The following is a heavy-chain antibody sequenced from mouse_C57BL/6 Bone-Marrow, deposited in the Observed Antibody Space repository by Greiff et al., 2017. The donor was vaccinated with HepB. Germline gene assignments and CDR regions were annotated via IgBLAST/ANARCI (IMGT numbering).Heavy chain of an antibody. CDR3: ARDHAMDY. V-gene: IGHV7-1*01. Sequence: EVMLVESGGGLVQSGRSLRLSCATSGFTFSDFYMEWVRQAPGKGLEWIAASRNKANDYTTEYSVSVKGRFIVSRDTSQSILYLQMNALRAEDTAIYYCARDHAMDYWGQGTSVTVSS. CDR1: GFTFSDFY. CDR2: SRNKANDYTT. J-gene: IGHJ4*01.